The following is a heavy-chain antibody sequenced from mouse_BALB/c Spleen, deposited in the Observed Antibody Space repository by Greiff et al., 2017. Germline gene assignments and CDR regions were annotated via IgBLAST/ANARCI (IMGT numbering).Heavy chain of an antibody. V-gene: IGHV5-6-5*01. CDR1: GFTFSSYA. D-gene: IGHD1-1*01. CDR3: ARGGNYYGSSYVGSWFAY. J-gene: IGHJ3*01. CDR2: ISSGGST. Sequence: EVKLMESGGGLVKPGGSLKLSCAASGFTFSSYAMSWVRQTPEKRLEWVASISSGGSTYYPDSVKGRFTISRDNARNILYLQMSSLRSEDTAMYYCARGGNYYGSSYVGSWFAYWGQGTLVTVSA.